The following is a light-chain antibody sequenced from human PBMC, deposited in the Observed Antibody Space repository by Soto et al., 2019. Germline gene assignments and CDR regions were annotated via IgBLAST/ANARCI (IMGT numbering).Light chain of an antibody. J-gene: IGKJ5*01. CDR2: AAS. Sequence: DIQLTQSPSFLSASVGGRVTITCRASQGISNYLAWYQQRPGKAPKLLIYAASSLPSGVPSRFSGSGSGTDFTLTISSLQPEDCAIYFCQQANSFPITFGQGTRLEIK. V-gene: IGKV1-9*01. CDR3: QQANSFPIT. CDR1: QGISNY.